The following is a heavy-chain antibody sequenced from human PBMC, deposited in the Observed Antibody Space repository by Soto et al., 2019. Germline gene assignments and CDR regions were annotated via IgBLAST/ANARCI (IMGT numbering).Heavy chain of an antibody. Sequence: EVQLVESGGGLVQPGGSLRLSCAASGFTFSTYAMHWVRQAPGKGLEYVSAISGNGGSTYYANSVNGRFTISRDNSKNTLYLQMGSLRAEDMAVYYCARGGYCSGGSCYLGAFEIWGQGTMVTVSS. V-gene: IGHV3-64*01. J-gene: IGHJ3*02. CDR3: ARGGYCSGGSCYLGAFEI. D-gene: IGHD2-15*01. CDR2: ISGNGGST. CDR1: GFTFSTYA.